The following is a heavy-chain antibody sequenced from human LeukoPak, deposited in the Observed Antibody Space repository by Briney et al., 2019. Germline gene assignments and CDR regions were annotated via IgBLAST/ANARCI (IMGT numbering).Heavy chain of an antibody. CDR1: GFTFSSYS. CDR3: ARAYTYYYGSSGYGHFDY. Sequence: GGSLRLSCAASGFTFSSYSMNWVRQAPGKGLEWVSSISSSSSYIYYADSVKGRFTISRDNAKNSLYLQMNSLRAEDTAVYYCARAYTYYYGSSGYGHFDYWGQGTLVTVSS. CDR2: ISSSSSYI. D-gene: IGHD3-22*01. V-gene: IGHV3-21*01. J-gene: IGHJ4*02.